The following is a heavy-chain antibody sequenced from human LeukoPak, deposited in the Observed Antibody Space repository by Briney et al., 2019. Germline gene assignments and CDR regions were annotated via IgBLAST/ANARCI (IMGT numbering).Heavy chain of an antibody. V-gene: IGHV3-7*02. D-gene: IGHD4-17*01. CDR1: GFTFSTSW. J-gene: IGHJ4*02. Sequence: GGSLRPSCAASGFTFSTSWMSWVRQAPGKGLEWVANIKGDGSEKQYVDSVMGRFTVSRDNAKNSLYLQMNILRGDDTAVYYCAKYSGAYAIEYWGQGTLVTVSS. CDR3: AKYSGAYAIEY. CDR2: IKGDGSEK.